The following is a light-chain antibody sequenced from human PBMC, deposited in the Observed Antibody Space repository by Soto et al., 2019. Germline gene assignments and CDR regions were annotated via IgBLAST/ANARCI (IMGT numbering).Light chain of an antibody. J-gene: IGKJ2*01. CDR1: ENVRTF. CDR3: HQYNSWPPGT. CDR2: GAS. V-gene: IGKV3-15*01. Sequence: EVVLTQSPATLSLSPGERATLSCRASENVRTFVDWYQQKPGQAPRLLIYGASNRATGIPARFSGSGSGTEFTLTISSLQSEDFALYYCHQYNSWPPGTFGQGTKVEIK.